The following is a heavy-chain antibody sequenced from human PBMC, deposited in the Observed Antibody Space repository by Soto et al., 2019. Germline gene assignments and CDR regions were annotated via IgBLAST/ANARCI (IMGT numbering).Heavy chain of an antibody. CDR2: ISGSGENT. Sequence: EVQLLESGGGLVQPGGSLRLSCAASGFTFSNYAMSWVRQAPGKGLEWVSPISGSGENTYYADSVKGRFTISRDNSKNTLYLQMNNLRAEDTAVYYCAKTRGQSYYHAMDVWGQGTTVMVSS. CDR3: AKTRGQSYYHAMDV. CDR1: GFTFSNYA. J-gene: IGHJ6*02. V-gene: IGHV3-23*01.